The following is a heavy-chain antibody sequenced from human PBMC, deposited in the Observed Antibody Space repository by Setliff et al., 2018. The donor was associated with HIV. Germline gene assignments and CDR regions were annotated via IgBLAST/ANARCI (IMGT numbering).Heavy chain of an antibody. CDR3: VKEYHTTATDTRVANYFDY. D-gene: IGHD6-13*01. V-gene: IGHV1-69*10. CDR1: GGTFSSYA. CDR2: IIPILGVA. J-gene: IGHJ4*02. Sequence: SVKVSCKASGGTFSSYAISWVRQAPGQGLEWMGGIIPILGVANYAQKFQGRVTITADESTSTVYMELRSLRSEDTTIYYCVKEYHTTATDTRVANYFDYWGQGALVTVSS.